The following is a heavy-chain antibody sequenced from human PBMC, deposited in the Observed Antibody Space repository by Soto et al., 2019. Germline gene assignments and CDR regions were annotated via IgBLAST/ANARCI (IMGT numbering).Heavy chain of an antibody. D-gene: IGHD3-16*01. CDR2: ISGSGGST. Sequence: EVQLLESGGGLVQSGGSLRLSCAASGFTFSTYVMIWVRQAPGKGLEWVSGISGSGGSTYYADSVKGRFTISRDNSKNTLYLQMSTRRAEDTAVYYCTMGSNSFDPWGQGTPVTVSS. J-gene: IGHJ5*02. CDR1: GFTFSTYV. V-gene: IGHV3-23*01. CDR3: TMGSNSFDP.